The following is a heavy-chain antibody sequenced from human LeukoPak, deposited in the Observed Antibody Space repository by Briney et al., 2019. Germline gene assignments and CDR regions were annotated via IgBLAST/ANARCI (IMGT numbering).Heavy chain of an antibody. Sequence: GGSLRLSCAASGFTFSSYSMNWVRQAPGKGLEWISAISGSGGSTYYADSVKGRFTISRDNSKNTLYLQMNSLRAEDTAVYYCAKDRDGYNDYFDYWGQGTLVTVSS. CDR3: AKDRDGYNDYFDY. CDR2: ISGSGGST. J-gene: IGHJ4*02. V-gene: IGHV3-23*01. D-gene: IGHD5-24*01. CDR1: GFTFSSYS.